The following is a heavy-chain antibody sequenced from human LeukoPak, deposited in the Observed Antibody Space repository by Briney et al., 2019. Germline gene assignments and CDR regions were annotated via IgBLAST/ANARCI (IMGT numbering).Heavy chain of an antibody. CDR3: AKGENKYQLLWYFDY. V-gene: IGHV3-23*01. CDR1: GFTFSSYA. J-gene: IGHJ4*02. Sequence: RPGGSLRLSCAASGFTFSSYAMSWVRQAPGKGLEWVSAISGSGGSTYYADSVKGRFTISRDNSKNTLYLQMNSLRAEDTAVYYCAKGENKYQLLWYFDYWGQGTLVTVSS. D-gene: IGHD2-2*01. CDR2: ISGSGGST.